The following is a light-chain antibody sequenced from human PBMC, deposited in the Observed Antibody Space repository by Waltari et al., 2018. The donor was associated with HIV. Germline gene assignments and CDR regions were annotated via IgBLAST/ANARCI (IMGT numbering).Light chain of an antibody. Sequence: QSALTQPASVSGSPGQSITISCIGTSSDVGGYHYVSWYQQHPGKAPKLIIFEVSNRPSGVSYRFSGSKSGNTASLTISGLQAEDETDYYCSSYTSSSSWVFGGGTKLTVL. V-gene: IGLV2-14*01. CDR2: EVS. CDR1: SSDVGGYHY. CDR3: SSYTSSSSWV. J-gene: IGLJ3*02.